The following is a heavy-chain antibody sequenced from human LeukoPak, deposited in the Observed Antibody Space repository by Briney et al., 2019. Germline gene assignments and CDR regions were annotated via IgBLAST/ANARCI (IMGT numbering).Heavy chain of an antibody. Sequence: GASVKVSCKVSGYTLTELSMHWVRQAPGKGVEWMGGFDPEDGETIYAQKFQGRVTMTEDTSTDTAYMELSSLRSEDTAVYYCAKDRYCSSPSCWNFDSWGQGTLVTVSS. V-gene: IGHV1-24*01. D-gene: IGHD2-2*01. CDR2: FDPEDGET. J-gene: IGHJ4*02. CDR1: GYTLTELS. CDR3: AKDRYCSSPSCWNFDS.